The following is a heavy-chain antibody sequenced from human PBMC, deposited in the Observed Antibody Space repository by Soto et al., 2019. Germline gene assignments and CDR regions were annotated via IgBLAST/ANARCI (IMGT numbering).Heavy chain of an antibody. Sequence: SETLSLTCTVSGDSMSSYYWNWIRQPAGKGLEWIGRISATGRTSYMSSLKSRITLSVDTSKNQFSLNLKFVTAADTAVYFCARDQSGAADIWGQGTMVTVSS. CDR1: GDSMSSYY. V-gene: IGHV4-4*07. CDR3: ARDQSGAADI. CDR2: ISATGRT. D-gene: IGHD7-27*01. J-gene: IGHJ3*02.